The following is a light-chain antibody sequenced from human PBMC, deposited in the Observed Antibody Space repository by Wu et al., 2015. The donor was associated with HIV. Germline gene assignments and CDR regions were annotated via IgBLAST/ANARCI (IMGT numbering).Light chain of an antibody. Sequence: EIVMTQSPATLSMSPGERATLSCRASQSISTNLAWYQHKPGQAPRLLIYDASTRAPGIPVRFSGSGYGTEFTLTISSLQSEDFTVYYCQQYNGWPPKVTFGGGTKVEIK. V-gene: IGKV3-15*01. CDR2: DAS. CDR1: QSISTN. CDR3: QQYNGWPPKVT. J-gene: IGKJ4*01.